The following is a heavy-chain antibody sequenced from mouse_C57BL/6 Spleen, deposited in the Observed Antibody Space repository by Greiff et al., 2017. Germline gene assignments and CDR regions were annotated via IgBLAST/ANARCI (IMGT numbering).Heavy chain of an antibody. J-gene: IGHJ1*03. V-gene: IGHV3-3*01. CDR1: GFSINSDCY. Sequence: EVKLVESGPSLVRPSQTLSLTCTVTGFSINSDCYWIWIRQFPGNKLEYIGYTFYSGITYYNPSLESRTSITRDTSNNQFSLKLSSVTTEDTATYYCAGDYYGNWYFDVWGTGTTVTGSS. D-gene: IGHD2-1*01. CDR2: TFYSGIT. CDR3: AGDYYGNWYFDV.